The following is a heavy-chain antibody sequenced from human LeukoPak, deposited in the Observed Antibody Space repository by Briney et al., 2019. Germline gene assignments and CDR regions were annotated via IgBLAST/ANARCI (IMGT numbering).Heavy chain of an antibody. Sequence: GASVKVACKASGYTFTTYDFNWVRQATGQGLEWMGWMNPNSGNTCYAQKFQGRVTMTSNTSLRPTYMELSSVRSEAAAVCYCAGAYTSRHPRYSGSPSGYWGRETLVTV. CDR2: MNPNSGNT. J-gene: IGHJ4*02. D-gene: IGHD1-26*01. CDR1: GYTFTTYD. CDR3: AGAYTSRHPRYSGSPSGY. V-gene: IGHV1-8*01.